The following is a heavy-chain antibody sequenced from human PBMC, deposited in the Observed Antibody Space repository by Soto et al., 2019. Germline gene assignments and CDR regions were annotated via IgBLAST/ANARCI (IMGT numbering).Heavy chain of an antibody. CDR1: GYSFSDYW. J-gene: IGHJ3*02. CDR3: ARRALVEDAFDI. CDR2: IYPGDSDT. D-gene: IGHD1-26*01. V-gene: IGHV5-51*01. Sequence: GESLKISCKGSGYSFSDYWIGWVRQIPGKGLEWMGIIYPGDSDTRYSPSFQGQVTISVDKSISTAYLQWSSLKASDTAMYYCARRALVEDAFDIWGQGTMVTVSS.